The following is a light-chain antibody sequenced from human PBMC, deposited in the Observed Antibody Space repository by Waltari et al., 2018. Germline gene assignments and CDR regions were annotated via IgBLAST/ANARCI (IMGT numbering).Light chain of an antibody. CDR2: FAS. Sequence: DIQLTQSPSFLSASVGDTVTITCRASQGISTSLAWYQQKPGKAPKLLIYFASSLQGGVPPRCSGSGSGTEFTLTIRSLQPEDFATYYCQQLNNYPVTFGQGTRLDIK. V-gene: IGKV1-9*01. CDR1: QGISTS. J-gene: IGKJ5*01. CDR3: QQLNNYPVT.